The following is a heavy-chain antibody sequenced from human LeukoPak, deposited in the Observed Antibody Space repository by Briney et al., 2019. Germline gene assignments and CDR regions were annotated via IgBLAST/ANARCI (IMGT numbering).Heavy chain of an antibody. D-gene: IGHD2-15*01. CDR1: GYTFTSYD. CDR3: ARISTYSRYFDL. V-gene: IGHV1-8*01. J-gene: IGHJ2*01. Sequence: ASVKVSCKASGYTFTSYDINWVRQATGQGLEWMGWMNPNSGNTGYAQKFQGRVTMTRNTSISTAYMELSSLRSEDTAVYYCARISTYSRYFDLWGRSTLVTVSS. CDR2: MNPNSGNT.